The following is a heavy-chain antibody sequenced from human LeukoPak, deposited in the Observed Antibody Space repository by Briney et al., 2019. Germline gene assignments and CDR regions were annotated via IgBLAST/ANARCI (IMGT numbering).Heavy chain of an antibody. J-gene: IGHJ6*03. V-gene: IGHV4-39*01. CDR2: IFYSGSA. Sequence: SETLSLTCTISGGSMRNENYDCGWIRQPPGKGLEWIGSIFYSGSADYNPSLQSRVTMSIETSNNQLSLKLSSVTAADTAGYYCARHFHYDFWSGYYRQNRQNRDHYYYMDVWGKGTTFTVSS. CDR3: ARHFHYDFWSGYYRQNRQNRDHYYYMDV. D-gene: IGHD3-3*01. CDR1: GGSMRNENYD.